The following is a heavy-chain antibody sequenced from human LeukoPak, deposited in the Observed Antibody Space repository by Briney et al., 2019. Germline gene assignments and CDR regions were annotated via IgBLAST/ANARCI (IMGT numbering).Heavy chain of an antibody. Sequence: ASVKVSCKAPGYTFTGYYMHWVRQAPGQGLEWMGIINPSGGSTSYAQKFQGRVTMTRDTSTSTVYMELSSLRSEDTAVYYCASYPRELLGAFDIWGQGTMVTVSS. CDR2: INPSGGST. CDR3: ASYPRELLGAFDI. J-gene: IGHJ3*02. D-gene: IGHD1-26*01. V-gene: IGHV1-46*01. CDR1: GYTFTGYY.